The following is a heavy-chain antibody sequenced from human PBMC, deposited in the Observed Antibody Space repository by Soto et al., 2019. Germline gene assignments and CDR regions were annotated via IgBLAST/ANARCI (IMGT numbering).Heavy chain of an antibody. CDR2: ISGSGGST. CDR1: GFTFSSYA. Sequence: EVQLLESGGGLVQPGGSLRLSCAASGFTFSSYAMSWVRQAPGKGLEWVSAISGSGGSTYYADSVKGRFTISRDNSKNTLYRQMNSLRAEDTAVYYCAKIILVTPFLWFGENQEYYFDYWGQGTLVTVSS. J-gene: IGHJ4*02. CDR3: AKIILVTPFLWFGENQEYYFDY. D-gene: IGHD3-10*01. V-gene: IGHV3-23*01.